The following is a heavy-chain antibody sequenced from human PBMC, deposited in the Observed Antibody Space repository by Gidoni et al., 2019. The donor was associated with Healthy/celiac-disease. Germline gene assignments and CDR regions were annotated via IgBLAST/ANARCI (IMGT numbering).Heavy chain of an antibody. V-gene: IGHV4-4*02. Sequence: QVQLQESGPGLVKPSGTLSLTCAVSGGSISSSNWWRWVRQPPGKGLEWIGEIYHSGSTNYNPSLKSRVTISVDKSKNQFSLKLSSVTAADTAVYYCAREHRGGGWEMGYYYYGMDVWGQGTTVTVSS. J-gene: IGHJ6*02. CDR3: AREHRGGGWEMGYYYYGMDV. CDR1: GGSISSSNW. CDR2: IYHSGST. D-gene: IGHD6-19*01.